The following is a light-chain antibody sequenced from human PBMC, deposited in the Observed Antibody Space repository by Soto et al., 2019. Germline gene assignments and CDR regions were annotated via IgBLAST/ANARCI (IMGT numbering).Light chain of an antibody. CDR1: QSVRSY. CDR3: QQRSNWPLYT. CDR2: DAS. J-gene: IGKJ2*01. Sequence: EIVLTQSPATLSLSPGERATLSCRASQSVRSYLAWYQQKPGQAPSLLIYDASNRATGIPARFSGSGSGTDLTLTISSLEPEDFAVYYCQQRSNWPLYTFGQGTKLEIK. V-gene: IGKV3-11*01.